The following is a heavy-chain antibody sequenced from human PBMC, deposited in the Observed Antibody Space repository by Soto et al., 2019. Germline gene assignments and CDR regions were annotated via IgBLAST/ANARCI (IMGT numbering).Heavy chain of an antibody. V-gene: IGHV4-31*03. CDR2: IYYSGST. D-gene: IGHD1-26*01. Sequence: YLTLPRPGTLAPGSLSSGCYYCPWVLQHPGKGLEWIGYIYYSGSTYYNLSLESRVTISGDAFKNQFSLKLRSVTAADTAPYYCAFQVEATMASFESWTLGIMVTVSP. J-gene: IGHJ4*02. CDR3: AFQVEATMASFES. CDR1: PGSLSSGCYY.